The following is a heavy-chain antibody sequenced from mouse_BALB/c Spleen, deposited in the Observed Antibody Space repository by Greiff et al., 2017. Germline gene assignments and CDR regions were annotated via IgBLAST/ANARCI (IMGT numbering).Heavy chain of an antibody. CDR1: GFTFSSFG. Sequence: EVKLMESGGGLVQPGGSRKLSCAASGFTFSSFGMHWVRQAPEKGLEWVAYISSGSSTIYYADTVKGRFTISRDNPKNTLFLQMTSLRSEDTAMYYCARGGFGWYFDVWGAGTTVTVSS. J-gene: IGHJ1*01. V-gene: IGHV5-17*02. CDR3: ARGGFGWYFDV. CDR2: ISSGSSTI.